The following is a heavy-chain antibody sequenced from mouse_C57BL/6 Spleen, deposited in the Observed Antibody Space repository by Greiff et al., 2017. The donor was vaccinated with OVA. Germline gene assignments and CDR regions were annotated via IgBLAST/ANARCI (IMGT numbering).Heavy chain of an antibody. V-gene: IGHV1-81*01. CDR2: IYPRSGNT. Sequence: VKLMESGAELARPGASVKLSCKASGYTFTSYGISWVKQRTGQGLEWIGEIYPRSGNTYYNEKFKGKATLTADKSSSTAYMELRSLTSEDSAVYFCATTVGRWGQGTSVTVSS. CDR1: GYTFTSYG. J-gene: IGHJ4*01. D-gene: IGHD1-1*01. CDR3: ATTVGR.